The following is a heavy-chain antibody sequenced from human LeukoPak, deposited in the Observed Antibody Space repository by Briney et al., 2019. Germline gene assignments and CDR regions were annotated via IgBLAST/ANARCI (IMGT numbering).Heavy chain of an antibody. CDR1: GGSISSYY. CDR3: ARSGIVGATTVQH. J-gene: IGHJ1*01. CDR2: IYYSGST. D-gene: IGHD1-26*01. Sequence: PSETLSLTCTVSGGSISSYYWSWIRQPPGKGLEWIGYIYYSGSTNYNPSLRSRVTISVDTSKNQFSLKLSSVTAADTAVYYCARSGIVGATTVQHWGQGTLVTVSS. V-gene: IGHV4-59*01.